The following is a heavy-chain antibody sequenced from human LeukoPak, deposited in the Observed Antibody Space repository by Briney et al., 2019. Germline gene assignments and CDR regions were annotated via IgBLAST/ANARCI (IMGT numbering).Heavy chain of an antibody. CDR2: TYYRSKLYN. Sequence: SQTLSLTCAISGDIFSSNSAAWNWSRQSPSRGLEWLVRTYYRSKLYNDYEVSVKNRISINADTSKHQFSLQLNSVTPEDTAVYYCARVRGYSYGFDYWGQGTLVTVSS. V-gene: IGHV6-1*01. D-gene: IGHD5-18*01. CDR1: GDIFSSNSAA. CDR3: ARVRGYSYGFDY. J-gene: IGHJ4*02.